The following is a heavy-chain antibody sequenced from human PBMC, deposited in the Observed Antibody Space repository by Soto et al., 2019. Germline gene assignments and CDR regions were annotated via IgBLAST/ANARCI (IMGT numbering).Heavy chain of an antibody. CDR1: GFSFGYYA. J-gene: IGHJ6*02. V-gene: IGHV3-23*01. D-gene: IGHD5-18*01. CDR2: ISGTGSRT. Sequence: GGSLRLSCAASGFSFGYYAMSWVRQAPGKGPEWVSGISGTGSRTSYADSVRGRFTISRDNVNNTLSLQMDSLRAEDTALYYCARRGRYTYGHGDYSHGMDVWGQGTTVTVSS. CDR3: ARRGRYTYGHGDYSHGMDV.